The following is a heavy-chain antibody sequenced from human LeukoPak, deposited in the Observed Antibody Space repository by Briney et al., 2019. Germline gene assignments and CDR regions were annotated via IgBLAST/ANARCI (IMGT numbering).Heavy chain of an antibody. D-gene: IGHD4-17*01. CDR1: GFTFDDYA. CDR3: ARESLGSVDPRRYSTTVSQDV. Sequence: GRSLRLSCAASGFTFDDYAMYWVRQAPGKGLEWVSRISWNSGRIGYADSVRGRFIIFRDNAKNTLYLQMHSLRAEDTAVYYCARESLGSVDPRRYSTTVSQDVWGKGTTVTISS. J-gene: IGHJ6*04. V-gene: IGHV3-9*01. CDR2: ISWNSGRI.